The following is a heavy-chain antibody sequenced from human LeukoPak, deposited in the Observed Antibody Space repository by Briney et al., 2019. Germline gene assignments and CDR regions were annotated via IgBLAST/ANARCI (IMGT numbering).Heavy chain of an antibody. V-gene: IGHV3-33*06. Sequence: PGGSLRLSCAASGFTFSSYGMHWVRQAPGKGLEWVAVLWYDGSNKYYADSVKGRFTISRDNSKNTLYLQMNSLRAEDTAVYYCAKYCRVRLYSSSEAFDYWGQGTLVTVSS. D-gene: IGHD6-6*01. CDR1: GFTFSSYG. CDR2: LWYDGSNK. J-gene: IGHJ4*02. CDR3: AKYCRVRLYSSSEAFDY.